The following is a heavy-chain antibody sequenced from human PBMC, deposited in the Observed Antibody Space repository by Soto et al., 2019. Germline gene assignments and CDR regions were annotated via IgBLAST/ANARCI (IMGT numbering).Heavy chain of an antibody. D-gene: IGHD2-2*01. V-gene: IGHV5-10-1*01. CDR1: GYSFTSYW. CDR2: IDPSDSYT. J-gene: IGHJ6*02. Sequence: GESLKISCKGSGYSFTSYWISWVRQMPGKGLEWMGRIDPSDSYTNYSPSFQGHVTISADKSISTAYLQWSSLKASDTAMYYCARRYCSSTSCLWGNYYYYGMDVWGQGTTVTVSS. CDR3: ARRYCSSTSCLWGNYYYYGMDV.